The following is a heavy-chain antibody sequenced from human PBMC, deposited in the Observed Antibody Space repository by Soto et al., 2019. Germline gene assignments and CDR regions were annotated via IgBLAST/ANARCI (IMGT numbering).Heavy chain of an antibody. Sequence: GGSLRLSCGASGFTFNSYAMHWVRQAPGKGLEWVSVISWDGGSTYYADSVKGRFTISRDNSKNSLYLHINSLRAEDTALYHCAKESRLGGWFDPWGQGTLVTVSS. CDR2: ISWDGGST. J-gene: IGHJ5*02. V-gene: IGHV3-43D*04. CDR3: AKESRLGGWFDP. CDR1: GFTFNSYA. D-gene: IGHD3-16*01.